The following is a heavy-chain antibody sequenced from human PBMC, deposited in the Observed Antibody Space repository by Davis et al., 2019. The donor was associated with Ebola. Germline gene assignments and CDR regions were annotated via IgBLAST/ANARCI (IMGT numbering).Heavy chain of an antibody. CDR3: ARDVVVPAAMHCYYYYYGMDV. CDR1: RYTFTSYD. J-gene: IGHJ6*02. V-gene: IGHV1-8*01. CDR2: MNPNSGNT. Sequence: AASVNVSCKASRYTFTSYDINWVRQPTGQGLEWMGWMNPNSGNTGYAQKFQGRVTMTRNTSISTAYMELSSLRSEDTAIYYCARDVVVPAAMHCYYYYYGMDVWGQGTTVTVSS. D-gene: IGHD2-2*01.